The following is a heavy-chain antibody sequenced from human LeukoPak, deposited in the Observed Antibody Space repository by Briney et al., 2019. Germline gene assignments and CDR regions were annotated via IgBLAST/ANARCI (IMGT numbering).Heavy chain of an antibody. Sequence: GGSLRLSCAASGFTFSSHSMSWVRQAPGKGLEWVSYISSSSSTIYYAGSVKGRFTISRDNAKNSLYLQMNSLRAEDTAVYYCARGQAGGMDVWGQGTTVTVSS. J-gene: IGHJ6*02. CDR2: ISSSSSTI. CDR3: ARGQAGGMDV. V-gene: IGHV3-48*01. CDR1: GFTFSSHS.